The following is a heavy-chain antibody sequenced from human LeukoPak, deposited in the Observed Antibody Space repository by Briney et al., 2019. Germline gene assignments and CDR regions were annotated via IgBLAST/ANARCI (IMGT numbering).Heavy chain of an antibody. D-gene: IGHD1-26*01. Sequence: TLSLTISTTEASVATSSAARHWIRQCPTIAHHLQQKPYYRSKWYNDYAVSVKSRITINPDTSKNQFSLQLNSVTPEDTAVYYCARSGKNADTSGDFWGQGTLVTVSS. J-gene: IGHJ4*02. CDR3: ARSGKNADTSGDF. V-gene: IGHV6-1*01. CDR1: EASVATSSAA. CDR2: PYYRSKWYN.